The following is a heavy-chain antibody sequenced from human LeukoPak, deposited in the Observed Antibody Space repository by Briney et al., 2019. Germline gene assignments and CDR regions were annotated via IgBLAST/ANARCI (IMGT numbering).Heavy chain of an antibody. J-gene: IGHJ4*02. V-gene: IGHV3-23*01. CDR1: GLTFSNYA. Sequence: GGSLRLSCAASGLTFSNYAMNWVRQASGRGLEWVSGITDSGRKTYYADSVKGRFSISRDNSKNTVYLQMSDLRAEDTAVYYCAKITKATTPNYWGQGPLVTVSS. CDR2: ITDSGRKT. D-gene: IGHD4-17*01. CDR3: AKITKATTPNY.